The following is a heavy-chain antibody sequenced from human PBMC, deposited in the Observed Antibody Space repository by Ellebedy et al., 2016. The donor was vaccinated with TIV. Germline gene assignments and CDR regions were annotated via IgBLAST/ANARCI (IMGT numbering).Heavy chain of an antibody. V-gene: IGHV3-23*01. CDR3: AKLPVAYNWNYADDY. CDR1: GISLRSYA. CDR2: IGGTGGTT. D-gene: IGHD1-7*01. Sequence: GESLKISCAASGISLRSYAMSWVRQAPGKGLEWVSTIGGTGGTTYYRESVKGRFTVSRDTSRNTLYLQMSSLRAEDTAVYSCAKLPVAYNWNYADDYWGQGTLVTVSS. J-gene: IGHJ4*02.